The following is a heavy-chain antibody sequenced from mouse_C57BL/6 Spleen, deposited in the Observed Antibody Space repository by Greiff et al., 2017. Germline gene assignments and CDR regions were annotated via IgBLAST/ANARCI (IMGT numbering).Heavy chain of an antibody. CDR2: INPSTGGT. V-gene: IGHV1-42*01. D-gene: IGHD1-1*01. CDR1: GYSFTGYY. Sequence: VQLQQSGPELVKPGASVKISCKASGYSFTGYYMNWVKQSPEKSLEWIGEINPSTGGTTYNQKFKAKATLTVDKSSSTAYMHLKSLTSEDSAFYYCASGDGSSPFDYWGQGTTLTVSS. J-gene: IGHJ2*01. CDR3: ASGDGSSPFDY.